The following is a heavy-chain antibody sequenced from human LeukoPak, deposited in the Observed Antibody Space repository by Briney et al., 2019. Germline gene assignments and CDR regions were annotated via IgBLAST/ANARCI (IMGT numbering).Heavy chain of an antibody. J-gene: IGHJ2*01. V-gene: IGHV3-11*04. Sequence: GGSLRLSCAASGFTFSDYYMSWIRQAPGKGLEWVSCISSSGSTIYYADSVKDRFTISRDNAKNSLYLQMNSLRAEDTAVYYCARDHSYSGYSSGWYDPDWYFDLWDRGTLVTVSS. CDR1: GFTFSDYY. CDR3: ARDHSYSGYSSGWYDPDWYFDL. D-gene: IGHD6-19*01. CDR2: ISSSGSTI.